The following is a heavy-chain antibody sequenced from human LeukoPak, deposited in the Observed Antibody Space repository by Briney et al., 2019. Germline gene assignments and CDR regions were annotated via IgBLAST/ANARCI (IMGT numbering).Heavy chain of an antibody. CDR1: GFTFSTSV. D-gene: IGHD3-22*01. V-gene: IGHV3-64*01. CDR3: AKKWSGDYDSSGVNDAFDI. CDR2: ISDNGLDT. J-gene: IGHJ3*02. Sequence: SGGSLRLSCEVSGFTFSTSVMHWVRQAPGKGLEYVSGISDNGLDTHYGNSVKGRFTISRDNSRDTLYLQMNSLRAEDTAVYYCAKKWSGDYDSSGVNDAFDIWGQGTMVTVSS.